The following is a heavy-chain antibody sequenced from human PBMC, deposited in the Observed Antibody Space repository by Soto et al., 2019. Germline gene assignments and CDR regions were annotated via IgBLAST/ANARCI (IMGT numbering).Heavy chain of an antibody. V-gene: IGHV1-69*13. CDR1: GGTFSSYA. J-gene: IGHJ4*02. Sequence: SVKVSCKASGGTFSSYAISWVRQAPGQGLEWMGGIIPIFGTANYAQKFQGRVTITADESTSTAHMELSSLRSEDTAVYYCASPPLYGSGSYYPQPVYYFDYWGQGTLVTVSS. CDR2: IIPIFGTA. D-gene: IGHD3-10*01. CDR3: ASPPLYGSGSYYPQPVYYFDY.